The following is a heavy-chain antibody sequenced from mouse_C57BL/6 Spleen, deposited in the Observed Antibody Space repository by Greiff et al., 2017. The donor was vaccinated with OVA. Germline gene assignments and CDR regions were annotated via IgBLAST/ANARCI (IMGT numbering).Heavy chain of an antibody. CDR3: AGGYYGSSSYFDV. V-gene: IGHV1-52*01. J-gene: IGHJ1*03. CDR2: IDPSDSET. Sequence: VQLQQPGAELVRPGSSVKLSCKASGYTFTSYWMHWVKQRPIQGLEWIGNIDPSDSETHYNQKFKDKATLTVDKSSSTAYMQLSSLTSEDSAVYYCAGGYYGSSSYFDVWGTGTTVTVSS. CDR1: GYTFTSYW. D-gene: IGHD1-1*01.